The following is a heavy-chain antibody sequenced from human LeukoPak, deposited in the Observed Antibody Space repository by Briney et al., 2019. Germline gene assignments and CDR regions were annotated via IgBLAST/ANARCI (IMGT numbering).Heavy chain of an antibody. Sequence: GGSLRLSCAASGFTFSTNAMSWVRQAPGKGLEWVSAISGRTGGTYYADSVKGRFTISSDNSKNTLYLQMNSLRPEDTAVYYCARGHGGIVVVVRDAFDIWGQGTMVIVSS. J-gene: IGHJ3*02. CDR1: GFTFSTNA. CDR2: ISGRTGGT. D-gene: IGHD2-15*01. CDR3: ARGHGGIVVVVRDAFDI. V-gene: IGHV3-23*01.